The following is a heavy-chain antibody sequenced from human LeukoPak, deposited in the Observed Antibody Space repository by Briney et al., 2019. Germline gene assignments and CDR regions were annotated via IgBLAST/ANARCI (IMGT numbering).Heavy chain of an antibody. J-gene: IGHJ4*02. V-gene: IGHV1-69*13. D-gene: IGHD5-18*01. CDR3: ARAPSGFTYGPGDH. CDR1: GGTFSSYA. CDR2: IIPIFGTA. Sequence: SVKVSCKASGGTFSSYAISWVRQAPGQGLEWMGGIIPIFGTANYAQKFQGRVTITADESTSTAYMELSSLRSDDTAVYYCARAPSGFTYGPGDHWGQGTLVTVSS.